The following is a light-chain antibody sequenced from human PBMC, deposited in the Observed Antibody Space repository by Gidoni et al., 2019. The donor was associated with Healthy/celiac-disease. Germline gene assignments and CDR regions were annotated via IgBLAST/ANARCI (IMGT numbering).Light chain of an antibody. CDR1: QSVSSS. CDR2: GAS. CDR3: QQYNNWPLTWT. V-gene: IGKV3-15*01. Sequence: EIVMTQSPATLSVSPGERATLSCRASQSVSSSLAWYQQKPGQAPRLLIYGASTRATGIPARFSGSGSGTEFTLTISSLQSEDFAVYYCQQYNNWPLTWTFGQGTKVEIK. J-gene: IGKJ1*01.